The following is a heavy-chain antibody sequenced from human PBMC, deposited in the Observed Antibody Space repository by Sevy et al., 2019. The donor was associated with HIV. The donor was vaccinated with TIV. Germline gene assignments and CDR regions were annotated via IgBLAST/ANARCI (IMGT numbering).Heavy chain of an antibody. CDR3: ARESGSSSWYGAFDI. V-gene: IGHV4-59*01. D-gene: IGHD6-13*01. CDR2: IYYRGAT. CDR1: GGSMSDYS. J-gene: IGHJ3*02. Sequence: SETLSLTCTVSGGSMSDYSWSWIRQPPGKGLEWMGYIYYRGATNYNPSLKSRVTISVDTSKNQFSLKLSSVTAADTAVYYCARESGSSSWYGAFDIWGQGTMVTVSS.